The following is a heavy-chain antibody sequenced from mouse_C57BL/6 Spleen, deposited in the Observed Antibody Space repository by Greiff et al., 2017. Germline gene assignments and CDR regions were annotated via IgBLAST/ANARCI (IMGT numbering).Heavy chain of an antibody. V-gene: IGHV1-15*01. CDR3: TRSPNYYGSSYDY. CDR1: GYTFTDYE. CDR2: IDPETGGT. J-gene: IGHJ2*01. Sequence: VQLQQSGAELVRPGASVTLSCKASGYTFTDYEMHWVKQTPVPGLEWIGAIDPETGGTAYNQKFQGRAILTADKSSSTAYMELRSLTSEDSAVYYCTRSPNYYGSSYDYWGQGTTLTVSS. D-gene: IGHD1-1*01.